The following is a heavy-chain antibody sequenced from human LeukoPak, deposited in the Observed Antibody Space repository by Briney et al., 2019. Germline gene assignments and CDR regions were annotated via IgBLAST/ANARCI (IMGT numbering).Heavy chain of an antibody. CDR1: GFTFSSYG. D-gene: IGHD2-21*02. Sequence: PGGSLRLSCAASGFTFSSYGMHWVRQAPGKGLEWVAVIWYDGSNKYYADSVKGRFTISRDNFKNTLYLQMNSLRAEDTAVYYCARDIGRYCGGDCYSLGYWGQGTLVTVSS. CDR2: IWYDGSNK. V-gene: IGHV3-33*01. J-gene: IGHJ4*02. CDR3: ARDIGRYCGGDCYSLGY.